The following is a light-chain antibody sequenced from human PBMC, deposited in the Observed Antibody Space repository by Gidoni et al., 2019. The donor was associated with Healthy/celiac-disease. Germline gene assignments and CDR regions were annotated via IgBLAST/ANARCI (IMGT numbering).Light chain of an antibody. Sequence: QSALPQPASVSGSPGQPITTSCTGTSSDVGGYNYVSWYHQHPGKAPKLMIYDVSNRPSGVSNRFSGSKSGNTASLTISGLQAEDEADYYCSSYTSSSTLWVFGGGTKLTVL. CDR2: DVS. V-gene: IGLV2-14*03. CDR1: SSDVGGYNY. CDR3: SSYTSSSTLWV. J-gene: IGLJ3*02.